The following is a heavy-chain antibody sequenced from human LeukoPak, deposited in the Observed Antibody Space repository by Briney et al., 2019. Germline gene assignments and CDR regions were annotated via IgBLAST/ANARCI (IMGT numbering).Heavy chain of an antibody. D-gene: IGHD5-18*01. CDR2: IYYSGST. J-gene: IGHJ4*02. CDR1: GGSISSSNW. CDR3: ARAARGYSYGYVDY. V-gene: IGHV4-4*02. Sequence: SGTLSLTCAVSGGSISSSNWWSWVRQPPGKGLEWIGEIYYSGSTYYNPSLKSRVTISVDTSKNQFSLKLSSVTAADTAVYYCARAARGYSYGYVDYWGQGTLVTVSS.